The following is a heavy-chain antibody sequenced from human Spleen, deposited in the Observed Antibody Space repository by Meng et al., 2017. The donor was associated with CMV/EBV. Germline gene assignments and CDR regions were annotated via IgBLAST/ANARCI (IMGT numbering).Heavy chain of an antibody. CDR3: ARDRCSSTSCYTNWFDP. Sequence: ASVKVSCKASGYTFTGYYMHWVRQAPGQGLEWMGWINPNSGGTNYAQKLQGRVTMTTDTSTSTAYMELRSLRSDDTAVYYCARDRCSSTSCYTNWFDPWGQGTLVTVSS. CDR1: GYTFTGYY. V-gene: IGHV1-2*02. J-gene: IGHJ5*02. CDR2: INPNSGGT. D-gene: IGHD2-2*02.